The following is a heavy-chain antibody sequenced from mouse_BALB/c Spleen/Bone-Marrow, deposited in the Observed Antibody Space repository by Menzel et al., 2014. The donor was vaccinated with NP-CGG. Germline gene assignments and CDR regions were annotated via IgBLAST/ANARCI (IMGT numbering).Heavy chain of an antibody. J-gene: IGHJ2*01. V-gene: IGHV1S132*01. CDR1: GYTFTSYW. CDR2: IFPGTGTT. CDR3: ARKGISTVIATAYYFDY. D-gene: IGHD2-4*01. Sequence: VQLQQSGAELVKPGASVKLSCKNSGYTFTSYWIQWVKQMPGHGLGWIGEIFPGTGTTYYNEKFKDKAALTIDTSSSTAYMQLSSLTSEDSAVYFCARKGISTVIATAYYFDYLGQGSTLTGSS.